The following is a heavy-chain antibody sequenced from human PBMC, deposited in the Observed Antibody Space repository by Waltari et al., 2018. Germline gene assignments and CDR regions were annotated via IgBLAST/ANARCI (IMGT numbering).Heavy chain of an antibody. J-gene: IGHJ4*02. V-gene: IGHV4-61*10. CDR1: GGSISSGSYY. CDR3: ARDFYDYIWGSYRRSRYFDY. Sequence: QVQLQESGPGLVKPSQTLSLTCTVSGGSISSGSYYWSWIRQPAGKGLEWIGYIYYSGSTNYNPSLKSRVTISVDTSKNQFSLKLSSVTAADTAVYYCARDFYDYIWGSYRRSRYFDYWGQGTLVTVSS. CDR2: IYYSGST. D-gene: IGHD3-16*01.